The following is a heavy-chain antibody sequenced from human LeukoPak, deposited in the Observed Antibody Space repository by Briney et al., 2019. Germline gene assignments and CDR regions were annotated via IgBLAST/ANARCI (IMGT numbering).Heavy chain of an antibody. V-gene: IGHV4-4*09. Sequence: SETLSLTCTVSGGAISSYYWSWIRQPPGKGLEWSGSIYTSGSTNYNPSLMRRVTISVDTSKNQFSLKLSSVTAADTAVYYCARHSSSGYDSSGYYYGYWGQGTLVTDSS. J-gene: IGHJ4*02. CDR2: IYTSGST. CDR1: GGAISSYY. CDR3: ARHSSSGYDSSGYYYGY. D-gene: IGHD3-22*01.